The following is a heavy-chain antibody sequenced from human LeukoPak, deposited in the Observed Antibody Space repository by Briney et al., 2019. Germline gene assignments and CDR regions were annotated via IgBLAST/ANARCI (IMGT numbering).Heavy chain of an antibody. CDR3: ARFGGGYRGFDYY. D-gene: IGHD6-19*01. V-gene: IGHV3-48*03. CDR2: ISSSGSTI. Sequence: GRSLRLSCAASGFAFSSYEMNWVRQAPGKGLEWVSYISSSGSTIYYADSVKGRFTISRDNTKNSLYLQMNSLRAEDTAVYYCARFGGGYRGFDYYWGQGTLVTVSS. J-gene: IGHJ4*02. CDR1: GFAFSSYE.